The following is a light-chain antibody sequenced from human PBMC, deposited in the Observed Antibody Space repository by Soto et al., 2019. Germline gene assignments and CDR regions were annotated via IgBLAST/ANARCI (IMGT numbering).Light chain of an antibody. CDR2: DVS. CDR1: QSVSSNY. V-gene: IGKV3-20*01. J-gene: IGKJ1*01. Sequence: DIVLTQSPGTLSLSPGERATLSCRSSQSVSSNYLACYQQKPDQAPRLVIYDVSGRATGIPDRFSVSGSGTDFTLTISSLEPEDSAVYYCQQYGISPTFGQGTKVEIK. CDR3: QQYGISPT.